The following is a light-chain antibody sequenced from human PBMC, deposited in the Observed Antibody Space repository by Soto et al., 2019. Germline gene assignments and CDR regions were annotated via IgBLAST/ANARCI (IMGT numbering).Light chain of an antibody. CDR1: SGSIASNS. CDR3: QSYDSTNVI. J-gene: IGLJ2*01. CDR2: DNN. V-gene: IGLV6-57*04. Sequence: NFMLTQPHSVSESPGKTVTISCTRSSGSIASNSVQWHQQRPGGAPTSVIFDNNQRPSGVPDRFSGSIDSSSNSASLTISGLKTEDEADYYCQSYDSTNVIFGGGTKLTVL.